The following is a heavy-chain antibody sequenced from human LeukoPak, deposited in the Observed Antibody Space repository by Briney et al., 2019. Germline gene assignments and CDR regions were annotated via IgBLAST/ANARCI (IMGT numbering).Heavy chain of an antibody. CDR1: GGSISSGSYY. CDR3: ARAILSGYPDS. D-gene: IGHD3-3*01. CDR2: IYRSGST. J-gene: IGHJ4*02. Sequence: SETLSLTCTVSGGSISSGSYYWRWIRQPAGKRLEWIGHIYRSGSTNYNPSLKSRVTISVDTSKNQFSLKLSSVTAADTAVYYCARAILSGYPDSWGQGTLVIVFS. V-gene: IGHV4-61*09.